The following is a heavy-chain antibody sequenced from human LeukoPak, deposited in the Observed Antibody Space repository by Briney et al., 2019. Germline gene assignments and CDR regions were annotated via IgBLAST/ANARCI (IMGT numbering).Heavy chain of an antibody. CDR1: GGSISSYY. Sequence: PSETLSLTCTVSGGSISSYYWSWIRQPPGKGLEWIGYIYYSGSTNYNPSLKSRVTISVDTSKNQFSLKLSSVTAADTAVYYCARESYYDSSGYDYWGQGTLVTVPS. V-gene: IGHV4-59*01. CDR3: ARESYYDSSGYDY. D-gene: IGHD3-22*01. CDR2: IYYSGST. J-gene: IGHJ4*02.